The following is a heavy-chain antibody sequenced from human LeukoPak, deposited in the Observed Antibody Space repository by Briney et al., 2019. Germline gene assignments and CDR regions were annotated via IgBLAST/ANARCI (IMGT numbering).Heavy chain of an antibody. CDR1: EFTFSTYA. J-gene: IGHJ4*02. Sequence: GGSLRLSCAASEFTFSTYAMTWVRQAPGKGLEWVSAISSGGGDTYYADSVKGRFTISRENSKNILYLQMDSLRAEDTAVYYCAKRISWYDTVDYWGQGTLVTVSS. CDR2: ISSGGGDT. V-gene: IGHV3-23*01. CDR3: AKRISWYDTVDY. D-gene: IGHD6-13*01.